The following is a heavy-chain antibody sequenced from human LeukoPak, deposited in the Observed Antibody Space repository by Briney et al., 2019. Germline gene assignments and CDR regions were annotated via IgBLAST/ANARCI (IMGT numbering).Heavy chain of an antibody. Sequence: SETLSLTCTASGGSTSSSTDYWAWIRQPPGKGLEWIVTMYYSGDTYHNPSLKSRVTMSVHTSKNQVSLMLSSVPAADTAVYYCARSSIVRGFDSWGPGTLVTVSS. CDR3: ARSSIVRGFDS. V-gene: IGHV4-39*01. CDR1: GGSTSSSTDY. CDR2: MYYSGDT. D-gene: IGHD1-26*01. J-gene: IGHJ4*02.